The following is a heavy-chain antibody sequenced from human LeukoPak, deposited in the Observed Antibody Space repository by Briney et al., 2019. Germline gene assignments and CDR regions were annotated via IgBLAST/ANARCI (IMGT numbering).Heavy chain of an antibody. CDR2: INPSGGST. CDR3: ARESYSGSYDY. D-gene: IGHD1-26*01. J-gene: IGHJ4*02. V-gene: IGHV1-46*01. Sequence: GASVKVSCKASGYTSTSYYMHWVRQAPGQGLEWMGIINPSGGSTSYAQKFQGRVTMTRDMSTSTVYMELSSLRSEDTAVYYCARESYSGSYDYWGQGTLVTVSS. CDR1: GYTSTSYY.